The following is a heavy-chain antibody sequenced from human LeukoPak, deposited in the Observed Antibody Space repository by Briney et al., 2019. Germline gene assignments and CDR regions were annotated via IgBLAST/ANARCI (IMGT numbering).Heavy chain of an antibody. D-gene: IGHD2-21*02. CDR2: IGTAGDP. J-gene: IGHJ3*02. CDR1: GFTFSSYD. CDR3: ARGMREAVTGDAFDI. V-gene: IGHV3-13*05. Sequence: GGSLSLSCAASGFTFSSYDMHWVRHATGKGLEWVSAIGTAGDPYYPGSVKGRFTISRENAKNSLYLQMNSLRAGDTAVYYCARGMREAVTGDAFDIWGQGTMVTVSS.